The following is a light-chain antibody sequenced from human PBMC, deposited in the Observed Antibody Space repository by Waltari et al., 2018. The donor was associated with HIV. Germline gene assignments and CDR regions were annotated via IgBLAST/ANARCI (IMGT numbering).Light chain of an antibody. CDR3: QQYGTSPTT. J-gene: IGKJ3*01. V-gene: IGKV3-20*01. CDR1: QSVSSKY. Sequence: EIVLTQSQGTLSLAPGEGATLSCRASQSVSSKYFAWYQQKPGKAHRLLIYGASSRATGIPDRFSGSGSGTDFTLTISRLEPEDFAVYYCQQYGTSPTTFGPGTKVDIK. CDR2: GAS.